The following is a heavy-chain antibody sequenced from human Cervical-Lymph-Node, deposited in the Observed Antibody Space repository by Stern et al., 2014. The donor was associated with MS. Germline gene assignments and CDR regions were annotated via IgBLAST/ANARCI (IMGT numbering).Heavy chain of an antibody. CDR2: VSAYNGNR. D-gene: IGHD3-22*01. V-gene: IGHV1-18*01. J-gene: IGHJ4*02. CDR1: GYAFSSYG. CDR3: ARDVPDSSAWLDY. Sequence: MQLVESGPEVKKPGASVKVSCKASGYAFSSYGITWVRQAPGQGLEWMGWVSAYNGNRNSAQKFQGRVTVTTDTFTDTAYMELRSLRSDDTAVYYCARDVPDSSAWLDYWGQGTLVTVSS.